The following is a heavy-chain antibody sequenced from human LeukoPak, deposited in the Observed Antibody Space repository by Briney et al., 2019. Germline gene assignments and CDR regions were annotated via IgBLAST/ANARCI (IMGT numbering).Heavy chain of an antibody. J-gene: IGHJ4*02. Sequence: SETLSLTCTVSGGSISSSSYYWGWISQPPGKGLEWIGEIHNSGTTNYNPSLNSRVTISEDTSKNQFYLNLSSVTAADTAVYYCARRYYYNLGSFPFDFWGQGTLVTVSS. CDR1: GGSISSSSYY. CDR2: IHNSGTT. CDR3: ARRYYYNLGSFPFDF. D-gene: IGHD3-10*01. V-gene: IGHV4-39*07.